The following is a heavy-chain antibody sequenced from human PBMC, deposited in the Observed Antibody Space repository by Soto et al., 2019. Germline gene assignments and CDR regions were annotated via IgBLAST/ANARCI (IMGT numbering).Heavy chain of an antibody. J-gene: IGHJ4*02. CDR1: GFTFSSYA. Sequence: EVQLLESGGGLVQPGGSLRVSCTASGFTFSSYAMSWVRQAPGKGLEWVSVISGSGGSTHYADSVKGRFTISRDNSKNTLYLQMNSLRAEDTAVYYCAKDLRDSRRWYGVDYWGQGTLVTVSS. D-gene: IGHD6-13*01. V-gene: IGHV3-23*01. CDR3: AKDLRDSRRWYGVDY. CDR2: ISGSGGST.